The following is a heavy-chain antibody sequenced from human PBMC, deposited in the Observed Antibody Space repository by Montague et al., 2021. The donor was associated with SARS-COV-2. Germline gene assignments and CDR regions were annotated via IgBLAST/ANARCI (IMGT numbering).Heavy chain of an antibody. CDR2: IYHSVST. D-gene: IGHD6-19*01. CDR3: AGTEGSGWYRGVDY. V-gene: IGHV4-59*02. CDR1: GGSVSSSY. J-gene: IGHJ4*02. Sequence: SETLSLTCTVSGGSVSSSYWSWIRQPPGKGLEWIAYIYHSVSTDYNPSLSSRVTISVDTSKNQFSLKLTSVTAADTAVYDCAGTEGSGWYRGVDYWGQGTLVTVSS.